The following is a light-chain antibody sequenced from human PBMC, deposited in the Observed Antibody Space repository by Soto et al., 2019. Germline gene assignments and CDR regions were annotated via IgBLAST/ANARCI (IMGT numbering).Light chain of an antibody. V-gene: IGLV1-40*01. CDR1: NSNLGAGYE. CDR2: GNR. Sequence: QSVLTQPPSVSGVPGQRVTISCTGTNSNLGAGYEVHWYQQLPGAAPKLVVFGNRNRPSGVPERFSGSKSGTSASLAITGLQAEDEADYYCQAYDYSLTAFVFGGGTKLTVL. CDR3: QAYDYSLTAFV. J-gene: IGLJ3*02.